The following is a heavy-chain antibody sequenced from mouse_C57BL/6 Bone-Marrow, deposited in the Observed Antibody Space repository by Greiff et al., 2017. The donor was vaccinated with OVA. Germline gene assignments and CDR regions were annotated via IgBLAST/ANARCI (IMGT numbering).Heavy chain of an antibody. CDR3: ARHGDGYYFWFAY. J-gene: IGHJ3*01. CDR2: ISSGGSYT. D-gene: IGHD2-3*01. V-gene: IGHV5-6*01. Sequence: EVQLVESGGDLVKPGGSLKLSCAASGFTFSSYGMSWVRQTPDKRLAWVATISSGGSYTYYPDSVKGRFTISRDNAKNTLYLQMSSLKSEDTAMYYCARHGDGYYFWFAYWGQGTLVTVSA. CDR1: GFTFSSYG.